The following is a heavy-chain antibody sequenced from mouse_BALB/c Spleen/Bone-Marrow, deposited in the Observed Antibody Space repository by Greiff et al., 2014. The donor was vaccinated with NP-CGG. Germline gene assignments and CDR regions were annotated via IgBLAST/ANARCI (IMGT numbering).Heavy chain of an antibody. Sequence: EVNVVESGAELVKPGASVKLSCTASGFNIKDTYIHWVMQRPEQGLAWIGRIDPASGDTKFDPKFQGKATITADTSSNTAYLQVTSLTSEDTAVYYCARVNPWYFDVWGAGTTVTVSS. J-gene: IGHJ1*01. CDR2: IDPASGDT. V-gene: IGHV14-3*02. D-gene: IGHD2-2*01. CDR1: GFNIKDTY. CDR3: ARVNPWYFDV.